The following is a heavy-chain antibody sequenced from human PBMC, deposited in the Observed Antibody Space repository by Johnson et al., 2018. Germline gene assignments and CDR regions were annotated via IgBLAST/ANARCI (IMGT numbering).Heavy chain of an antibody. V-gene: IGHV4-34*01. CDR3: ARYGTTNAFEI. D-gene: IGHD1-7*01. J-gene: IGHJ3*02. CDR1: GWSFSGYY. CDR2: INRSGST. Sequence: QVQLQQWGAGLLKPSETLSLTCAVYGWSFSGYYWSWIRQPPGKGLEWIGEINRSGSTNYKPSLKSRVTISVDTSNNHFSLKMTSVTAADTAVYYCARYGTTNAFEIWGQVTMVTVSS.